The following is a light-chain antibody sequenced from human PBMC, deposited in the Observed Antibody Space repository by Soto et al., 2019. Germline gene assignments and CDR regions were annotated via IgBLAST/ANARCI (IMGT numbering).Light chain of an antibody. CDR2: GAI. CDR3: QQYGSSSWT. V-gene: IGKV3-20*01. CDR1: QSVSSSY. J-gene: IGKJ1*01. Sequence: EIVLTQSPGTLSLSPGERATLSCRASQSVSSSYLAWYQQRVGQAPRLLIDGAISRATGIPDRFSGSGSGTDFTLTISRLEPEDFAVYYCQQYGSSSWTFAQGTKVEIK.